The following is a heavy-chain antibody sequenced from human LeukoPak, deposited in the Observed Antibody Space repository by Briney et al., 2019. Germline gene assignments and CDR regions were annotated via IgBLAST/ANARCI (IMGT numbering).Heavy chain of an antibody. CDR2: IRYDGSNK. Sequence: GGSLRLSCAASGFTFSSYEMNWVRQAPGKGLEWVAFIRYDGSNKYYADSVKGRFIISRDNSKNTLYLQMNSLRTEDTAVYYCAKIYDILPWCPEWWGLGTLVTVSS. J-gene: IGHJ4*02. V-gene: IGHV3-30*02. CDR3: AKIYDILPWCPEW. CDR1: GFTFSSYE. D-gene: IGHD3-9*01.